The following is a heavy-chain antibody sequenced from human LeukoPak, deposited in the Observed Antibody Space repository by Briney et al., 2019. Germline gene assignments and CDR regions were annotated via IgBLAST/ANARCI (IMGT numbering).Heavy chain of an antibody. Sequence: GGSLRLSCAASGFTFSSYGMHWVRQAPGKGLEWVAFIRYDGSNKYYADSVKGRFTISRDNSKNTLYLQMNSLRAEDTALYYCAKARTPLGGNDAFDIWGQGTMVTVSS. V-gene: IGHV3-30*02. CDR2: IRYDGSNK. CDR3: AKARTPLGGNDAFDI. D-gene: IGHD4-23*01. CDR1: GFTFSSYG. J-gene: IGHJ3*02.